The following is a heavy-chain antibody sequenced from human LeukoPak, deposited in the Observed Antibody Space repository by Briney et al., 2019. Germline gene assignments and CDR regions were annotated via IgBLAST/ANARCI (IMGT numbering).Heavy chain of an antibody. CDR3: ARAGYCSSTSCYRYYYYYYYYMDV. CDR1: GYTFTSYG. CDR2: ISAYNGST. J-gene: IGHJ6*03. V-gene: IGHV1-18*01. D-gene: IGHD2-2*01. Sequence: ASVKVSCKASGYTFTSYGISWVRQAPGQGLEWMGWISAYNGSTNYAQKLQGRVTMTTDTSTSTAYMELRSQRSDDTAVYYCARAGYCSSTSCYRYYYYYYYYMDVWGKGTTVTVSS.